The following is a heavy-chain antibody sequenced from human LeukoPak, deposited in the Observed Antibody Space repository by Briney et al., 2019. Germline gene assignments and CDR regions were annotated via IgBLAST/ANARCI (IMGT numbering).Heavy chain of an antibody. J-gene: IGHJ4*02. Sequence: PSETLSLTCTVSGGSISSYYWGWIRQPPGKGLEWIGSIYYSGSTYYNPSLKSRVTISVDTSKNQFSLKLSSVTAADTAVYYCARLPRTYCGGDCYSYYFDYWGQGTLVTVSS. CDR3: ARLPRTYCGGDCYSYYFDY. D-gene: IGHD2-21*01. V-gene: IGHV4-39*01. CDR1: GGSISSYY. CDR2: IYYSGST.